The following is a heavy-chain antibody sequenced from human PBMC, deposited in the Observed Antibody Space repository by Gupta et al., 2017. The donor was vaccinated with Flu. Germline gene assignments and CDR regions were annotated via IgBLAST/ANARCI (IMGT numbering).Heavy chain of an antibody. V-gene: IGHV3-30*18. CDR3: AKVWGVGSYYYYGMDV. J-gene: IGHJ6*02. CDR1: GFTFSSYG. Sequence: QVQLVESGGGVVQPGRSLRLSCAASGFTFSSYGMHWVRQAPGKGLEWVAVISYDGSNKYYADSVKGRFTISRDNSKNTLYLQMNSLRAEDTAVYYCAKVWGVGSYYYYGMDVWGQGTTVTVSS. CDR2: ISYDGSNK. D-gene: IGHD3-16*01.